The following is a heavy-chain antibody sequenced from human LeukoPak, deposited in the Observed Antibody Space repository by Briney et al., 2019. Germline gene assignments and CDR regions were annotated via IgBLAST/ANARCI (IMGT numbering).Heavy chain of an antibody. D-gene: IGHD6-13*01. CDR1: GYTFTSYA. Sequence: GASVKVSCKASGYTFTSYAMNWVRQAPGQGLEWMGWINTNTGNPTYAQGFTGRFVFSLDTSVSTAYLQISSLKAGDTAVYYCARRGVIAAAMNWFDPWGQGTLVTVSS. V-gene: IGHV7-4-1*02. CDR2: INTNTGNP. J-gene: IGHJ5*02. CDR3: ARRGVIAAAMNWFDP.